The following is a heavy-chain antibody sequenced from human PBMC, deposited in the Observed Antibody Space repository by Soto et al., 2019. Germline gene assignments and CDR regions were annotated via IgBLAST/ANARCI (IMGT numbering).Heavy chain of an antibody. J-gene: IGHJ4*02. V-gene: IGHV4-30-4*01. CDR2: IYYSGST. CDR3: ATLVDSVTPRFAY. Sequence: SETLSLTCTVSGVSIISGDYYWSRIRQPPGKGLEWIGYIYYSGSTYYNPSLKNRVTISLDTSKNQFSLKLSSVTAADTAVYYCATLVDSVTPRFAYWGQGTPVTVS. CDR1: GVSIISGDYY. D-gene: IGHD5-18*01.